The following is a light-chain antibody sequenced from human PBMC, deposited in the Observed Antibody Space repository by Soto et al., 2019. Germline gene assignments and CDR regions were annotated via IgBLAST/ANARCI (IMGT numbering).Light chain of an antibody. V-gene: IGLV2-14*01. Sequence: QSVLTQPASVSGSPGQSITISCTGTSSDVGGYNYVSWYQQHPGKAPKLMIYEVSNRPSGVSNRFSGSKSGNTASLTISGLQAEDEADYYCSQYTSSSTPYVFGSGTRSPX. CDR2: EVS. CDR3: SQYTSSSTPYV. CDR1: SSDVGGYNY. J-gene: IGLJ1*01.